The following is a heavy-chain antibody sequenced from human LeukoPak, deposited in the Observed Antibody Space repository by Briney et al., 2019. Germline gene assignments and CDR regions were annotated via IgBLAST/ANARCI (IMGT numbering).Heavy chain of an antibody. CDR1: GFTFDDYG. Sequence: RAGGALRLSCAAWGFTFDDYGMSWVRHAPGKGLEWGSGINWNGGSTGYADSVKGRFTISRDNAKNSLYLQMNSLRAEDTALYYCAKNGGSGSYLYYMDVWGKGTTVTVSS. CDR3: AKNGGSGSYLYYMDV. CDR2: INWNGGST. J-gene: IGHJ6*03. V-gene: IGHV3-20*04. D-gene: IGHD3-10*01.